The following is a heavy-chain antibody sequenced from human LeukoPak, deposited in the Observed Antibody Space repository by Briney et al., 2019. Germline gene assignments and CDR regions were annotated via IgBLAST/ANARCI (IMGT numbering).Heavy chain of an antibody. Sequence: ESLKISCKASGYSFTTYWIGWVRQMPGEGLEWMGIIYPGDSDTRYSPSFQGQVTISADKSISTAYLQWSSLKASDTAMYYCARSYDSLGFDYWGQGTLVTVSS. V-gene: IGHV5-51*01. CDR3: ARSYDSLGFDY. J-gene: IGHJ4*02. CDR1: GYSFTTYW. D-gene: IGHD3-9*01. CDR2: IYPGDSDT.